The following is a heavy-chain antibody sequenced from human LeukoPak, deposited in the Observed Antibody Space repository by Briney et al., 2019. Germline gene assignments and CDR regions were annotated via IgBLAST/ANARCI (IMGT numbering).Heavy chain of an antibody. CDR2: ISSSSSYI. CDR3: ARGNMVKGHYYDSSGYSEANAFDI. V-gene: IGHV3-21*01. D-gene: IGHD3-22*01. J-gene: IGHJ3*02. CDR1: GFTFSSYS. Sequence: PGGSLRLSCAASGFTFSSYSMNWVRQAPGKGLEWVSSISSSSSYIYYADSVKGRFTISRDNSKNTLYLQMNSLRAEDTAVYYCARGNMVKGHYYDSSGYSEANAFDIWGQGTMVTVSS.